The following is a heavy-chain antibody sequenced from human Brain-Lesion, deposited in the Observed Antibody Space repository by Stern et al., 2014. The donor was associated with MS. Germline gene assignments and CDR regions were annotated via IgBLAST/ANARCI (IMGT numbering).Heavy chain of an antibody. CDR1: GYTLTELS. CDR3: ATDLQQPLVDTFDI. Sequence: VQLVESGAEVKKPGASVKVSCKVSGYTLTELSMHWGRQAPGKGLEWMGGFAPEDGESIYEQKFQGRVTMTEDTSTDTAYMELSSLRSEDTAIYYCATDLQQPLVDTFDIWGQGTMVTVSS. CDR2: FAPEDGES. V-gene: IGHV1-24*01. J-gene: IGHJ3*02. D-gene: IGHD6-13*01.